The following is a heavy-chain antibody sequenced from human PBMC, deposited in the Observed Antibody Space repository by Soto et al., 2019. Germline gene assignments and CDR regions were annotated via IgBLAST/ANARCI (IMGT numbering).Heavy chain of an antibody. CDR3: TTVLTGWESNWFDP. Sequence: VSLRLPCARSGFPFRTAWMSWVRPAPRKGPEWVGRSQAKTNGGTTDYATPFKGRFIISRDDSTNILRIEMHNLQVDDTAVYYCTTVLTGWESNWFDPWGPGTQVTVSS. CDR2: SQAKTNGGTT. J-gene: IGHJ5*02. CDR1: GFPFRTAW. V-gene: IGHV3-15*05. D-gene: IGHD1-26*01.